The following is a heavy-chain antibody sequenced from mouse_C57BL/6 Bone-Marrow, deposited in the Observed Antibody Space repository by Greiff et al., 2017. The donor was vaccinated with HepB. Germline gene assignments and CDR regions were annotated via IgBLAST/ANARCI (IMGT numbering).Heavy chain of an antibody. CDR3: ARRDYYGSSYEDY. Sequence: QVHVKQPGAELVKPGASVKLSCKASGYTFTSYWMHWVKQRPGQGLEWIGMIHPNSGSTNYNEKFKSKATLTVDKYSSTAYMQLSSLTSEDSAVYYCARRDYYGSSYEDYWGQGTTLTVSS. CDR2: IHPNSGST. D-gene: IGHD1-1*01. V-gene: IGHV1-64*01. CDR1: GYTFTSYW. J-gene: IGHJ2*01.